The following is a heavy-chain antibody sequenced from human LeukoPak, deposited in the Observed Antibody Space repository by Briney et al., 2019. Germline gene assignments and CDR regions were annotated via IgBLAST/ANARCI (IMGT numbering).Heavy chain of an antibody. CDR2: IYYSGST. CDR3: AREEGFAGRYNYEWYYFDQ. Sequence: PSETLSLTCTVSGGSISSSSYYWGWIRQPPGKGLEWIGSIYYSGSTYYNPSLKSRVTMSVNTSKNQFSLRLSSVTAADTAVYYCAREEGFAGRYNYEWYYFDQWGQGTLVTVSS. J-gene: IGHJ4*02. CDR1: GGSISSSSYY. D-gene: IGHD3-16*01. V-gene: IGHV4-39*07.